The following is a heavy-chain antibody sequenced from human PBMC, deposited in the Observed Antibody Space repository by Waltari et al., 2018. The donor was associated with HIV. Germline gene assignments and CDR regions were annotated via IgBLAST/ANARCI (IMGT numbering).Heavy chain of an antibody. J-gene: IGHJ6*02. CDR3: ARRPMKDMVRGGTYYYYGMDV. V-gene: IGHV4-39*07. Sequence: QLQLQESGPGLVKPSETLSLTCTVSGGSISSSSYYWGWIRQPPGKGLEWIGSIYYSGSTYYTPALKSRVTISVDTSKNQCSLKLSSVTAADTAVYYCARRPMKDMVRGGTYYYYGMDVWGQGTTVTVSS. D-gene: IGHD3-10*01. CDR1: GGSISSSSYY. CDR2: IYYSGST.